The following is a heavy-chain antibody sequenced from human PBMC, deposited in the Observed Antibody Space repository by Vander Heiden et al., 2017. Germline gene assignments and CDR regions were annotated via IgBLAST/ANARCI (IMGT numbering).Heavy chain of an antibody. D-gene: IGHD2-21*02. CDR3: AKSIPYCGGDCFSFDY. V-gene: IGHV3-23*01. Sequence: EVQLLESGGGLVQPGGALKPSCAAAGVTFRTYPMSWVRQAPGKGLEWVSTVGGSGSGDRTYYAGSVKGRFTISRDKSKNTLYLQMNSLRGEDTAVYYCAKSIPYCGGDCFSFDYWGQGTLVTVSS. CDR2: VGGSGSGDRT. J-gene: IGHJ4*02. CDR1: GVTFRTYP.